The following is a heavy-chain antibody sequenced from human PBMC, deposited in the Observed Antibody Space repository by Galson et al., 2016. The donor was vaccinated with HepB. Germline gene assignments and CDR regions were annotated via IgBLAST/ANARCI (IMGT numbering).Heavy chain of an antibody. J-gene: IGHJ4*02. V-gene: IGHV4-59*01. Sequence: SETLSPTCTVSGDSINNAHWGWIRHPPGKGLEWIAYSYGVGIGWTNYNPSLNSRVTMSIDTSKNQFPLKFNSVTAADTALYYCARLLRHGHGRGDWGQGTLVTVSS. CDR1: GDSINNAH. D-gene: IGHD1-26*01. CDR2: SYGVGIGWT. CDR3: ARLLRHGHGRGD.